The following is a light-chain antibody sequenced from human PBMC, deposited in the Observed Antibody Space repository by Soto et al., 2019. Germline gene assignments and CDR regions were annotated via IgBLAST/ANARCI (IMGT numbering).Light chain of an antibody. V-gene: IGKV1-39*01. CDR2: GAS. J-gene: IGKJ3*01. CDR1: QSIARY. CDR3: QERYSAPFT. Sequence: DIQMTQSPSSLSASVGDRITITCRASQSIARYLNWYQHKPGKAPNLLIYGASSLQSGVPSRFSGSGSGTDFTLTISSLQPEDFASYYCQERYSAPFTFGPGTKVDIE.